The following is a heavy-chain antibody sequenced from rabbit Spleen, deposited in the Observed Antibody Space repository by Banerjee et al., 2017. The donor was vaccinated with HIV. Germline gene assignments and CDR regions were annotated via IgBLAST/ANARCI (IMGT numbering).Heavy chain of an antibody. Sequence: QLKESGGGLVQPGGSLKLSCTASGFDFSSHYMSWVRQAPGKGLEWIGYIDPVFGITYFANWVNGRFTISSHNAQNTLFLQLSSLTAADTATYFCVRDLYSSGWGALSYGLDLWGQGTLVTVS. CDR2: IDPVFGIT. CDR3: VRDLYSSGWGALSYGLDL. J-gene: IGHJ6*01. D-gene: IGHD4-1*01. CDR1: GFDFSSHY. V-gene: IGHV1S7*01.